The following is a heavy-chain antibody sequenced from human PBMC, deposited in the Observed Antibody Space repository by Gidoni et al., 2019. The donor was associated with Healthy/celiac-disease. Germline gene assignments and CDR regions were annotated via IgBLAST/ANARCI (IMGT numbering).Heavy chain of an antibody. Sequence: QVQLVQAGAEVKKPGSSVKVSCKASVGTFSSYAISWVRQAPGQGLEWMGGIIPIFGTANYAQKFQSRVTITADESTSTAYMELSSLRSEDTAVYYCAVDHRVYSGYDQRAGYFDYWGQGTLVTVSS. V-gene: IGHV1-69*01. CDR3: AVDHRVYSGYDQRAGYFDY. CDR1: VGTFSSYA. D-gene: IGHD5-12*01. CDR2: IIPIFGTA. J-gene: IGHJ4*02.